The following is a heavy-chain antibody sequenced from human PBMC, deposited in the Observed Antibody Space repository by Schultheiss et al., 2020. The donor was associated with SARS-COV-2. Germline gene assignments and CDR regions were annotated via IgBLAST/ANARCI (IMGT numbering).Heavy chain of an antibody. CDR2: IYYSGST. D-gene: IGHD3-10*01. Sequence: SETLSLTCTVSGGSISSYYWSWIRQPPGKGLEWIGYIYYSGSTNYNPSLKSRVTISVDTSKNQFSLKVSSVTAADTAVYYCARASLVRGVIIWGRRDSYYYYGMDVWGQGTTVTVSS. CDR1: GGSISSYY. V-gene: IGHV4-59*12. J-gene: IGHJ6*02. CDR3: ARASLVRGVIIWGRRDSYYYYGMDV.